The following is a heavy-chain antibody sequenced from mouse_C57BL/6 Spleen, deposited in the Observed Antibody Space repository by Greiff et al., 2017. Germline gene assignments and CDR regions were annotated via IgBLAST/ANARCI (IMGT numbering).Heavy chain of an antibody. Sequence: QVQLQQSGPELVKPGASVKISCKASGYAFSSSWMNWVKQRPGKGLEWIGRIYPGDGDTNYNGKFKGKATLTADKSSSTAYMQLRSLTSEDSAVYFCARSYYGSRHYAMDYWGQGTSVTVSS. V-gene: IGHV1-82*01. CDR2: IYPGDGDT. CDR1: GYAFSSSW. D-gene: IGHD1-1*01. J-gene: IGHJ4*01. CDR3: ARSYYGSRHYAMDY.